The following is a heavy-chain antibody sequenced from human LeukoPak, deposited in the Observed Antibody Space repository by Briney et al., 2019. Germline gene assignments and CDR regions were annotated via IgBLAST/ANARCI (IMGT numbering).Heavy chain of an antibody. CDR2: IIPIFGTA. J-gene: IGHJ4*02. CDR1: GGTFSSYA. V-gene: IGHV1-69*13. Sequence: ASVKVSCKASGGTFSSYAISWVRQAPGQGLEWMGGIIPIFGTANYAQKFQGRVTITEDESTSTAYMELSSLRSEDAAVYYCARSVLRYFDLDYWGQGTLVTVSS. CDR3: ARSVLRYFDLDY. D-gene: IGHD3-9*01.